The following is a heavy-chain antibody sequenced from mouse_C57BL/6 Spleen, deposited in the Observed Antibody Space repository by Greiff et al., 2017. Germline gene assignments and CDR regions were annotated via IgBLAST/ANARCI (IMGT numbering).Heavy chain of an antibody. D-gene: IGHD1-1*01. CDR1: GYTFTDYY. V-gene: IGHV1-19*01. CDR3: ARKGTTVVRYFDV. J-gene: IGHJ1*03. CDR2: INPYNGGT. Sequence: EVQLQQSGPVLVKPGASVKMSCKASGYTFTDYYMNWVKQSHGKSLEWIGVINPYNGGTSYNQKFKGKATLTVDKSSSTAYMALNSLTSEDSAVYYCARKGTTVVRYFDVWGTGTTVTVSS.